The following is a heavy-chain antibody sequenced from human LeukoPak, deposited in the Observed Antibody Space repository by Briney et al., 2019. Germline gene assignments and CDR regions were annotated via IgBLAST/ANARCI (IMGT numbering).Heavy chain of an antibody. CDR1: GFSFSDSG. D-gene: IGHD6-13*01. CDR2: ISRNSRVI. V-gene: IGHV3-48*04. CDR3: ARAPTLVIPAAGTASNYYALDV. Sequence: GGSLRLSCVASGFSFSDSGVNWVRQAPGKGLEWLSYISRNSRVIHFADSVKGRFTISRDNAKNSLYLQMNSLRTEDTAVYYCARAPTLVIPAAGTASNYYALDVWGQGATVAVSS. J-gene: IGHJ6*02.